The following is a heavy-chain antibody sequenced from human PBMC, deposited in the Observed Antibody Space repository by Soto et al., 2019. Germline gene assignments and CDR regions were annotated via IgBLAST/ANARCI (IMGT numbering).Heavy chain of an antibody. D-gene: IGHD3-22*01. CDR1: GGSISSYY. CDR3: ARDVITMMTFDY. V-gene: IGHV4-59*12. J-gene: IGHJ4*02. Sequence: PSETLSLTCTVSGGSISSYYWSWIRQTPGKGLEWIGHIFYTGITKYNSSLRSRVTISLDTSKTQFSLTLKSVTAADTAVYYCARDVITMMTFDYWGQGTLVTVSS. CDR2: IFYTGIT.